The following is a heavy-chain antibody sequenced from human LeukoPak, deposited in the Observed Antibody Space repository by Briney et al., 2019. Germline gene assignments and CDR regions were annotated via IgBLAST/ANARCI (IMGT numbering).Heavy chain of an antibody. CDR2: ISYDGSNK. CDR1: VFTFSSYG. CDR3: AKDRAPFYSSSWANYYGMDV. V-gene: IGHV3-30*18. D-gene: IGHD6-13*01. J-gene: IGHJ6*02. Sequence: PGGSLRLSCAASVFTFSSYGMHWVRQAPGKGLEWVAVISYDGSNKYYADSVKGRFTISRDNSKNTLYLQMNSLRAEDTAVYYCAKDRAPFYSSSWANYYGMDVWGQGTTVTVSS.